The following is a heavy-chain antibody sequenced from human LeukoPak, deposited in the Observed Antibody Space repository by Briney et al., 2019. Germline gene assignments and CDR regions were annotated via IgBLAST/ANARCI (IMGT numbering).Heavy chain of an antibody. Sequence: SVKVSCKASGGTFSSYAISWVRQAPGQGLEWMGGIIPIFGTANYAQKFQGRVTITADKSTSTAYMELSSLRSEDTAVYYCARVRRFGELVFDYWGQGTLVTVSS. V-gene: IGHV1-69*06. CDR3: ARVRRFGELVFDY. CDR1: GGTFSSYA. CDR2: IIPIFGTA. D-gene: IGHD3-10*01. J-gene: IGHJ4*02.